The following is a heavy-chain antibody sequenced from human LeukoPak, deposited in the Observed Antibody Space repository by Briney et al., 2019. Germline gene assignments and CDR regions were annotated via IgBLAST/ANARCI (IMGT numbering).Heavy chain of an antibody. CDR3: GRGGGAIVY. D-gene: IGHD3-16*01. J-gene: IGHJ4*02. CDR2: ISAYNGNT. V-gene: IGHV1-18*04. CDR1: GYTFTSYY. Sequence: ASVKVSCKASGYTFTSYYMHWVRQAPGQGLEWMGWISAYNGNTNYAQKLQGRVTMTTDTSTSTAYMELRSLRSDDTAVFSGGRGGGAIVYWGQGPLVTVSS.